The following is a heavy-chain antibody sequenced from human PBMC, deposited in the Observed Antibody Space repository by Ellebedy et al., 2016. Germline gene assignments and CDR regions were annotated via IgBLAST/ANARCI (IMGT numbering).Heavy chain of an antibody. CDR1: AFTFSSYT. CDR2: ISDSGTYI. D-gene: IGHD2-21*02. Sequence: GGSLRLSCAASAFTFSSYTLNWVRQAPEKGLEWVSSISDSGTYIYYADSVKGRFTISRDNAQNSLYLQMNSLRAEDTAVYYCARVAVTDWYFDLWGRGTLVTVSS. V-gene: IGHV3-21*01. CDR3: ARVAVTDWYFDL. J-gene: IGHJ2*01.